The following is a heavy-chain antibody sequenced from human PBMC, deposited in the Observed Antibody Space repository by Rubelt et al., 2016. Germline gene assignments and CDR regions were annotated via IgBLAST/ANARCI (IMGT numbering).Heavy chain of an antibody. J-gene: IGHJ4*02. Sequence: EVQLVESGGGLVQPGGSLRLSCVASGFSFSTSWMSWVRRAPARGLEWVANIKEDGTSTYYLDPVKGRFTVSRDNAKNSVYLQMGNLRVEDTAVYYCARDYGEWGQGILVTVSS. D-gene: IGHD4-17*01. CDR2: IKEDGTST. V-gene: IGHV3-7*03. CDR1: GFSFSTSW. CDR3: ARDYGE.